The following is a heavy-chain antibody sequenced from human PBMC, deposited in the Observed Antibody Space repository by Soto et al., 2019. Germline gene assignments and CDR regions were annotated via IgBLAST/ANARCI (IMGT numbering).Heavy chain of an antibody. CDR1: GFIFSSFG. D-gene: IGHD5-12*01. CDR2: IWYHGNSM. J-gene: IGHJ4*02. CDR3: ARYKSGHSDY. Sequence: QGQLVESGGGVVQPGRSLRLSCAASGFIFSSFGMHWVRQAPGKGLEWVAVIWYHGNSMYYAESVKGRFTVSRDNSKYMLYLQMNNLRAEDTAVYYCARYKSGHSDYWGQGTLVTVSS. V-gene: IGHV3-33*01.